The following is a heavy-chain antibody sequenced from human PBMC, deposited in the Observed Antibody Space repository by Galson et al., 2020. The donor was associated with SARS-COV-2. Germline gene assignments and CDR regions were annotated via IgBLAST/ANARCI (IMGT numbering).Heavy chain of an antibody. Sequence: KMSGPTLVKPTQTLTLTCTFSGFSLSTSGVGVGWIRHPPGKALEWLALIYWDDDKRYSPSLKSRLTITKDTSKNQVVLTMTNMDPVDTATYYCAHSSDSGYPYYYYYGMDVWGQGTTVTVSS. V-gene: IGHV2-5*02. D-gene: IGHD5-12*01. J-gene: IGHJ6*02. CDR3: AHSSDSGYPYYYYYGMDV. CDR2: IYWDDDK. CDR1: GFSLSTSGVG.